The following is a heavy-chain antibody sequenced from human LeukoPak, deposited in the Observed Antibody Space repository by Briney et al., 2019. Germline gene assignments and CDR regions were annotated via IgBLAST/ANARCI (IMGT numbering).Heavy chain of an antibody. CDR1: GYTFTSYY. Sequence: AASVKVSCKASGYTFTSYYMHWVRQAPGQGLEWMGIINPSGGSTSYAQKFQGRVTMTRDMSTSTVYMELSSLRSEDTAVYYCARRSSWLGDYYYYYYMDVWGKGTTVTVSS. J-gene: IGHJ6*03. CDR2: INPSGGST. CDR3: ARRSSWLGDYYYYYYMDV. D-gene: IGHD6-13*01. V-gene: IGHV1-46*01.